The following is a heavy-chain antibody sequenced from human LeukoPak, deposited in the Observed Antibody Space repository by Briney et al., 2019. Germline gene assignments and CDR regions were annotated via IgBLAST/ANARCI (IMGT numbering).Heavy chain of an antibody. Sequence: GGSLRLSCAASGFTVSSNYMSWVRQAPGKGLEWVSVIYSGGSTYYAASVKGRFTISRDNSKNTLYLQMNSLRAEDTAVYYCARDSPYSGYAAPDWGQGTLVTVSS. CDR1: GFTVSSNY. V-gene: IGHV3-53*01. D-gene: IGHD5-12*01. CDR2: IYSGGST. J-gene: IGHJ4*02. CDR3: ARDSPYSGYAAPD.